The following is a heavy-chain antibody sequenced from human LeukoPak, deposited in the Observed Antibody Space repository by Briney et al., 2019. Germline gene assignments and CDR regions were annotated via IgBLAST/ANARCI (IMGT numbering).Heavy chain of an antibody. V-gene: IGHV3-30*04. CDR1: KFTFSSYT. CDR2: ISYDGRNK. D-gene: IGHD5-18*01. J-gene: IGHJ4*02. CDR3: ARESRDTAMATDY. Sequence: PGRSLRLSCAASKFTFSSYTMHWVRQAPGKGLDWVAVISYDGRNKYYGDSVKGRFTISRDNSKNTLYLQMNSLRPEDTAIYYCARESRDTAMATDYWGQGTPVTVSS.